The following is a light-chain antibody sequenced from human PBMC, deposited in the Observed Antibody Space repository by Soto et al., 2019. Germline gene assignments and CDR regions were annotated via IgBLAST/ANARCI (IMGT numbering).Light chain of an antibody. CDR3: QQYDSWPRT. CDR2: DAS. CDR1: QSVSSY. J-gene: IGKJ1*01. V-gene: IGKV3-11*01. Sequence: IVLTHSPATQPLAPEERGTLSCRSRQSVSSYLAWYQQKPGQAPRLLIYDASNRATGIPARFSGSGSGTDITLAISSLQSEDFALYYCQQYDSWPRTFGQGTKVDIK.